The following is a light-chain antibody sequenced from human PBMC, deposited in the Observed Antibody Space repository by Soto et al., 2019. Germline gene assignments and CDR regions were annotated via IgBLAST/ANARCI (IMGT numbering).Light chain of an antibody. Sequence: SYELGQPPSVSVSPGQTARITCSGDALPKQYAYWYQQKPGQAPVLVIYKDSERPSGIPERFSGSSSGTTVTLTISGVQAEDEADYYCQSADSSGTYNVFGTGTKVTV. V-gene: IGLV3-25*02. CDR1: ALPKQY. CDR2: KDS. CDR3: QSADSSGTYNV. J-gene: IGLJ1*01.